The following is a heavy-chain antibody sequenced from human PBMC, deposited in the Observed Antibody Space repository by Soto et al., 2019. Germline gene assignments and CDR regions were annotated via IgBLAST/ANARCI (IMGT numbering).Heavy chain of an antibody. CDR1: GFTLTRYS. V-gene: IGHV3-21*04. CDR2: ISSTTNYI. Sequence: GGALGVSCSSSGFTLTRYSMNWVRQAPGKGLEWVSSISSTTNYIYYGDSMKGRFTISRDNAKNSLYLEMNSLRAEDTAVYYCARESEDLTSNFDYWGQGTLVTVSS. J-gene: IGHJ4*02. CDR3: ARESEDLTSNFDY.